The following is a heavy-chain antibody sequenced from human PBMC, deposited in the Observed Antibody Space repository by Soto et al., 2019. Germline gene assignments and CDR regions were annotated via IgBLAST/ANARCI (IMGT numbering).Heavy chain of an antibody. D-gene: IGHD2-2*01. CDR2: ISYIGDT. CDR3: AKGGTSSQWFAP. Sequence: SETLSLTCTVSGGSISSPAHFWSWIRLHPEKGLEWIGYISYIGDTNYSPSLSSRITISADTSKSQFSLNLSSVTAADTAIYYCAKGGTSSQWFAPWGQGTLVTVSS. CDR1: GGSISSPAHF. V-gene: IGHV4-31*03. J-gene: IGHJ5*02.